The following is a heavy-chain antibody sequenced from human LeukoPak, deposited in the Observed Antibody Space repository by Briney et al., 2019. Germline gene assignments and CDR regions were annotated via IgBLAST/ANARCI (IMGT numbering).Heavy chain of an antibody. CDR2: ISSNGGST. J-gene: IGHJ4*02. CDR1: GFSFSSYA. V-gene: IGHV3-23*01. CDR3: AQCTGTIWYYNPFDY. D-gene: IGHD2-2*01. Sequence: GASLRLSCAASGFSFSSYAMTWVRQAPGKGLEWVSGISSNGGSTHDADSVKGRFTISRDNSKNTLYLQMSSLRAEDTAVYYCAQCTGTIWYYNPFDYWGQGTLVTVSS.